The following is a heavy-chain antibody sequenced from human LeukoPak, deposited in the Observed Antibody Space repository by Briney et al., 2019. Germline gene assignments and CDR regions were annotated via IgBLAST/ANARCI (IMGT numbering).Heavy chain of an antibody. D-gene: IGHD2-2*01. CDR2: INNDGSTT. V-gene: IGHV3-74*01. CDR3: TRGDAYALNY. J-gene: IGHJ4*02. Sequence: GGSLRLSCGASGFSFRSYWMHWVRQAPGKRLVWVSRINNDGSTTADADSVKGRFTITRDNAKNTLYLQMNSLRAEDTAVYYCTRGDAYALNYWGQGTLVTVSS. CDR1: GFSFRSYW.